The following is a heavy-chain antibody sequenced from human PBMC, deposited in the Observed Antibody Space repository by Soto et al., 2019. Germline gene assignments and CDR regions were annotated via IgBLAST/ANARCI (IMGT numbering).Heavy chain of an antibody. Sequence: ASVKVSCKASGYTFTSYDINWVRQATGQGLEWMGWMNPNSGNTGYAQKFQGRVTMTTDTSTSTAYMELRSLRSDDTAVYYCARELRYFDWFQSYYYYYYGMDVWGQGTTVTVSS. CDR3: ARELRYFDWFQSYYYYYYGMDV. CDR2: MNPNSGNT. CDR1: GYTFTSYD. J-gene: IGHJ6*02. D-gene: IGHD3-9*01. V-gene: IGHV1-8*01.